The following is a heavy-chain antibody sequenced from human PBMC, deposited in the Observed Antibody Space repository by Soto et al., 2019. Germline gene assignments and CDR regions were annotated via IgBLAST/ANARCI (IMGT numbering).Heavy chain of an antibody. J-gene: IGHJ4*02. V-gene: IGHV4-31*03. Sequence: PSETLSLTCTVSGVSISSGGYYWSWIRQHPGKGLEWIGYIYYSGSTYYNPSLKSRVTISVDTSKNQFSLKLSSVTAADTAGYYCARSDYTINYWGQGPRGSVAT. CDR3: ARSDYTINY. D-gene: IGHD4-4*01. CDR2: IYYSGST. CDR1: GVSISSGGYY.